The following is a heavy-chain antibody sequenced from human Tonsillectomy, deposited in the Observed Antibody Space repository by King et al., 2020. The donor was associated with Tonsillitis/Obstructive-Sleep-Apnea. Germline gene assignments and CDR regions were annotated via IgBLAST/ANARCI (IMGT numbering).Heavy chain of an antibody. CDR3: ARGRSGGWYENAFDI. V-gene: IGHV3-30*10. D-gene: IGHD6-19*01. Sequence: QVQLVESGGGVVQPGRSLRLSCAASGFTFSSYAMHWVRQAPGKGLEWGALISNDGSNEYYTDSVKGRFTISRDNSKNTLYLQMSSLRAEDTAVFYCARGRSGGWYENAFDIWGQGTMVTVSS. CDR1: GFTFSSYA. J-gene: IGHJ3*02. CDR2: ISNDGSNE.